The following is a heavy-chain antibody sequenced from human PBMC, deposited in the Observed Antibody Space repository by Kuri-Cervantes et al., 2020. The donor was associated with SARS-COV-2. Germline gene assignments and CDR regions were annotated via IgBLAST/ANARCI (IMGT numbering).Heavy chain of an antibody. Sequence: GGSLRLSCAASGFTFSNYEMNWVRQAPGKGLEWVSYISSSGSTIYYADSVKGRFTISRDNAKNSLYLQMNSLRAEDTAVYYCARGDSSGYLYYFDYWGQGTLVTVSS. V-gene: IGHV3-48*03. D-gene: IGHD3-22*01. CDR3: ARGDSSGYLYYFDY. CDR2: ISSSGSTI. CDR1: GFTFSNYE. J-gene: IGHJ4*02.